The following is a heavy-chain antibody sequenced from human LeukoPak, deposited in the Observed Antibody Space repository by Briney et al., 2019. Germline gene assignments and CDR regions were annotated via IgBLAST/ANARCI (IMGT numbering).Heavy chain of an antibody. CDR1: GFTFSSYA. CDR3: AKGLKYYYGSGSYYYFDY. V-gene: IGHV3-23*01. CDR2: ISGSGGST. D-gene: IGHD3-10*01. Sequence: GGPLRLSCAASGFTFSSYAMSWVRQAPGKGLEWVSAISGSGGSTYYADSVKGRFTISRDNSKNTLYLQMNSLRAEDTAVYYCAKGLKYYYGSGSYYYFDYWGQGTLVTVSS. J-gene: IGHJ4*02.